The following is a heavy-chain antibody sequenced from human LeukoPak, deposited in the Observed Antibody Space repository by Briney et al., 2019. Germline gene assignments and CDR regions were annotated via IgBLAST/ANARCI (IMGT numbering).Heavy chain of an antibody. CDR1: GFTFSDYY. CDR2: ISRSGITI. Sequence: GGSLRLSCAASGFTFSDYYMSWIRQAPGMGLEWISYISRSGITIKYADSVKGRFTISRDNAKNSLFLQMHSLTVEDSAIYYCVRDAPDLDSWGQRTLVTVSS. J-gene: IGHJ4*02. V-gene: IGHV3-11*04. CDR3: VRDAPDLDS.